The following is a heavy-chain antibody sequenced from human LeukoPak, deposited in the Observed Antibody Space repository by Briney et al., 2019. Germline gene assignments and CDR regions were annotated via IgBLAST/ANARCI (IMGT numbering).Heavy chain of an antibody. V-gene: IGHV1-8*01. Sequence: ASVKVSCKASGYTFTSYDINWVRQATGQGLEWMGWMNPNSGNTGYAQKFQGRVTMTRNTSISTAYMELSSLRSEDTAVYYCARELGYCSGGSCALGAFDIWGQGTMVTVSS. CDR2: MNPNSGNT. CDR3: ARELGYCSGGSCALGAFDI. CDR1: GYTFTSYD. D-gene: IGHD2-15*01. J-gene: IGHJ3*02.